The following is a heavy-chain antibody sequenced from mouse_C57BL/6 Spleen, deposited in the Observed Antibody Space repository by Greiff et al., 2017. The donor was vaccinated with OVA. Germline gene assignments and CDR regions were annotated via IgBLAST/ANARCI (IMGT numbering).Heavy chain of an antibody. V-gene: IGHV2-2*01. CDR3: ASKEAFAY. CDR2: IWSGGST. Sequence: VQLQQSGPGLVQPSQSLSITCTVSGFSLTSYGVHWVRQSPGKGLEWLGVIWSGGSTDYYAAFISRLSISKDKSKSQIFFKMNSLQADDTAIYYCASKEAFAYWGQGTLVTVSA. CDR1: GFSLTSYG. J-gene: IGHJ3*01. D-gene: IGHD3-2*02.